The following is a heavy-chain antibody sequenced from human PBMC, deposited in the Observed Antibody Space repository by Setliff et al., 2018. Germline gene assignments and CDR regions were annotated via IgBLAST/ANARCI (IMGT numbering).Heavy chain of an antibody. CDR2: IYYSGST. D-gene: IGHD6-13*01. CDR1: GGSISSSSYY. J-gene: IGHJ4*01. Sequence: LSLTCTVSGGSISSSSYYWGWIRQPPGKGLEWIGSIYYSGSTYYNPSLKSRVTISVDTSKNQFSLKLSSVTAADTAVYYCARRGRGSSWFDTLFDYWGQGTLVTVS. CDR3: ARRGRGSSWFDTLFDY. V-gene: IGHV4-39*01.